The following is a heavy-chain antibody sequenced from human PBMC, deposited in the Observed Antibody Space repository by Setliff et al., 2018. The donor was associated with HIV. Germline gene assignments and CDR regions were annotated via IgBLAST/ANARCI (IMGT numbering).Heavy chain of an antibody. J-gene: IGHJ4*02. Sequence: ASVKVSCKAAGYSFAAYYIHWVRQAPGQGLEWMGWINPNSGGTNYAQKFQGRVTLTRDTSISTANMDLSSLRSDDTALYFCARRVSYASSGYPLGYWGQGTQVTVSS. CDR2: INPNSGGT. CDR3: ARRVSYASSGYPLGY. V-gene: IGHV1-2*02. D-gene: IGHD3-22*01. CDR1: GYSFAAYY.